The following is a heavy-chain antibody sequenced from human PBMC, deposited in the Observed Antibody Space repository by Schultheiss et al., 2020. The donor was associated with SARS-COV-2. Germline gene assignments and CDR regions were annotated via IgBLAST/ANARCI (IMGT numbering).Heavy chain of an antibody. CDR2: VYHSGST. Sequence: SETLSLTCSVSGGSISGSNYYWGWIRQAPGKGLEWIGSVYHSGSTYYAPSLKSRVTLSVEASKNQFSLKLNSVTAADTAVYFCARDYYDNSGFIRYYLDSWGQGTLVTVSS. V-gene: IGHV4-39*02. J-gene: IGHJ4*02. CDR3: ARDYYDNSGFIRYYLDS. D-gene: IGHD3-22*01. CDR1: GGSISGSNYY.